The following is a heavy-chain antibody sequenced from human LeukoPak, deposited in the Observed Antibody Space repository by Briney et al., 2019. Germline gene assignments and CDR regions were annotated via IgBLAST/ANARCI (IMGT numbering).Heavy chain of an antibody. J-gene: IGHJ4*02. D-gene: IGHD3-3*01. V-gene: IGHV3-43D*03. Sequence: PGGSLSLSCALSGFSSDDYAMHWVRHAPRNGMEWVSSMSWVGASTYYADSVKGRLTLSRDNSKNSLYLQMNSLRAVDSALYYCAKDDTIFGVSVCDYWGRGTLVTVSS. CDR3: AKDDTIFGVSVCDY. CDR2: MSWVGAST. CDR1: GFSSDDYA.